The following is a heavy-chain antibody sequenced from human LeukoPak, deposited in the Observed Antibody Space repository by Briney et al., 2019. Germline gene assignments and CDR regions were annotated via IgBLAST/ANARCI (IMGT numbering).Heavy chain of an antibody. V-gene: IGHV4-59*01. CDR2: IYYSGST. Sequence: SETLSLTCTVSGGSISSYYWSWIRQPPGKGLEWIGYIYYSGSTNYNPSLKSRVTISVDTSKNQFSLKLSSVTAADTAVYYCARGYDFWSGYYGSWGQGTLVTVSS. J-gene: IGHJ5*02. CDR1: GGSISSYY. CDR3: ARGYDFWSGYYGS. D-gene: IGHD3-3*01.